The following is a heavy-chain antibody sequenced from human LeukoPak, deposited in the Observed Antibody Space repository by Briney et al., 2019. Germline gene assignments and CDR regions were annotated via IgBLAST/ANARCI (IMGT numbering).Heavy chain of an antibody. V-gene: IGHV4-59*08. J-gene: IGHJ3*02. CDR2: IYYSGST. Sequence: SETLSLTCTVSGGSISSYYWSWIRQPPGKGLEWIGYIYYSGSTNYNPSLKSRVTISVDTSKNQFSLKLSSVTAADTAVYYCARLYYYDSSGYYPDDAFDIWGQGTMVTVSS. CDR1: GGSISSYY. D-gene: IGHD3-22*01. CDR3: ARLYYYDSSGYYPDDAFDI.